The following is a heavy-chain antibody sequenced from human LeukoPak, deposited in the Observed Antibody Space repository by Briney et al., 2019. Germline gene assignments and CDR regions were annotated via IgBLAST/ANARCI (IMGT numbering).Heavy chain of an antibody. D-gene: IGHD3-22*01. CDR1: GYSFTSYW. CDR2: IYPDDSDT. V-gene: IGHV5-51*01. Sequence: GESLKISCKGSGYSFTSYWIGWVRQMPGKGLEWMGIIYPDDSDTRYSPSFQGQVTISADKSISTAYLQWSTLRASDTAIYYCAKHSYDSSDFHYMDVWGKGTTVTISS. J-gene: IGHJ6*03. CDR3: AKHSYDSSDFHYMDV.